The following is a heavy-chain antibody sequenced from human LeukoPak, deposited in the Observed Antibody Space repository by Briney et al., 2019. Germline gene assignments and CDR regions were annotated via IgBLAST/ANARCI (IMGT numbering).Heavy chain of an antibody. Sequence: GGSLRLSCAASGFTFSNYWMHWVRQAPGKGLVWVSRINSDGSSTNYADSVKGRFTISRDNAKNTLYLQMNSLRAEDTAVYYCARESYDSSGYYYGGGFDYWGQGTLVTVSS. CDR3: ARESYDSSGYYYGGGFDY. J-gene: IGHJ4*02. D-gene: IGHD3-22*01. V-gene: IGHV3-74*01. CDR2: INSDGSST. CDR1: GFTFSNYW.